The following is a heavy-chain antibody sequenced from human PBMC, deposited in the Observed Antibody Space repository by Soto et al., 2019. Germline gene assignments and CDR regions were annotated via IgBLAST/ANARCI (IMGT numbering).Heavy chain of an antibody. V-gene: IGHV3-23*01. CDR2: MSGSGDNT. Sequence: EVQLLESGGDLVQPGGSLRLSCAASGFTFSSYAMSWVRQAPGKGPEWVSSMSGSGDNTYYADSVKGRFIISRDNSKNTLYRQMSSLTVDGPAVYSCAKGRTYNFSDYFDTWGQGTLVTVSS. J-gene: IGHJ5*02. CDR3: AKGRTYNFSDYFDT. CDR1: GFTFSSYA. D-gene: IGHD1-1*01.